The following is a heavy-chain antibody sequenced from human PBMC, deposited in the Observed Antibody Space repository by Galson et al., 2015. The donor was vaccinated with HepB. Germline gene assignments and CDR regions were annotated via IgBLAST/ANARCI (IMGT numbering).Heavy chain of an antibody. V-gene: IGHV3-33*01. CDR1: GYTFTSYA. CDR3: ARTNYDILTGYYYYYGMDV. CDR2: IWYDGSNK. D-gene: IGHD3-9*01. J-gene: IGHJ6*02. Sequence: SCKASGYTFTSYAMHWVRQAPGKGLEWVAVIWYDGSNKYYADSVKGRFTISRDNSKNTLYLQMNSLRAEDTAVYYCARTNYDILTGYYYYYGMDVWGQGTTVTVSS.